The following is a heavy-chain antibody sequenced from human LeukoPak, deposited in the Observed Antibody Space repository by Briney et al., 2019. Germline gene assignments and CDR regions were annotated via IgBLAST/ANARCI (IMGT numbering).Heavy chain of an antibody. CDR2: IKQDGSEK. Sequence: AGGSLRLSCAASGFTFSSYWMSWVRQAPGKGLEWAANIKQDGSEKYYVDSVKGRFTISRDKAKNSLYLQMNSLRAEDTAVYYCARDRRRMYYYDSSGIANDAFDIWGQGTMVTVSS. CDR1: GFTFSSYW. CDR3: ARDRRRMYYYDSSGIANDAFDI. V-gene: IGHV3-7*01. J-gene: IGHJ3*02. D-gene: IGHD3-22*01.